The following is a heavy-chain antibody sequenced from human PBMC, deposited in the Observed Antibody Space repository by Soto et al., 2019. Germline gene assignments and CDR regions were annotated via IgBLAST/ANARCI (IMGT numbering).Heavy chain of an antibody. D-gene: IGHD1-7*01. Sequence: PGGSLRLSCAASGFTFNTYTMNWVRQAPGKGLEWVSSISASGGSTYYADSLKDRFTISRDNSKNTLYLQMNSLRAEDTAVYYCAKGNWNYDHLYYNYMDVWGKGTMVTVSS. CDR1: GFTFNTYT. CDR3: AKGNWNYDHLYYNYMDV. CDR2: ISASGGST. J-gene: IGHJ6*03. V-gene: IGHV3-23*01.